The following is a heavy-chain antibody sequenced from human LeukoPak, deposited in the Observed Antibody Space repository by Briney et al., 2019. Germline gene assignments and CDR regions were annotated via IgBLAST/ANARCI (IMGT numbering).Heavy chain of an antibody. J-gene: IGHJ4*02. CDR1: GFTFSSYE. CDR3: ASIASRKQLVDY. CDR2: ISSSGSTI. D-gene: IGHD6-13*01. V-gene: IGHV3-48*03. Sequence: GGSLRLSCAASGFTFSSYEMNWVRQAPGKGLEWVSYISSSGSTIYYADSVKGRFTIARDNAKSSVYLQMNSLRAEDTAVYYCASIASRKQLVDYWGQGTLVTVSS.